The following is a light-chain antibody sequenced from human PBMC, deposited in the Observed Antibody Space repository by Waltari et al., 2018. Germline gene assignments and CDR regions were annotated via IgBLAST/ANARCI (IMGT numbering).Light chain of an antibody. Sequence: DIQLTQSPSFLSTSVGDRVTITCRASPGISNYLVWYQQKQGKAPRVLIHAAATLQGGVPSRFSGSGSGTEFTLTISSLQPEDSATYYCQQVNSYPLTFGGGTKVEIK. CDR2: AAA. V-gene: IGKV1-9*01. CDR1: PGISNY. CDR3: QQVNSYPLT. J-gene: IGKJ4*01.